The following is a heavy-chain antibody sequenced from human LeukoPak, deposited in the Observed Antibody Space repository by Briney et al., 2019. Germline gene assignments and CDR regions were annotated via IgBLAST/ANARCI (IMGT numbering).Heavy chain of an antibody. CDR3: ARVPNDILTGYYDY. CDR2: ISSSSSYI. J-gene: IGHJ4*02. CDR1: GFTFSSYS. D-gene: IGHD3-9*01. Sequence: GGSLRLSCAASGFTFSSYSMNWVRQAPGKGLEWVSSISSSSSYIYYADSVKGRFTISRDNAKNSLYLQVNSLRAEDTAVYYCARVPNDILTGYYDYWGQGTLVTVSS. V-gene: IGHV3-21*01.